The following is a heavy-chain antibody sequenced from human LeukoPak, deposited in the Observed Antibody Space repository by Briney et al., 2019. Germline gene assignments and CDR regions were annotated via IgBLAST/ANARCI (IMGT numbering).Heavy chain of an antibody. CDR1: GGSISGYY. V-gene: IGHV4-4*09. J-gene: IGHJ5*02. D-gene: IGHD1-26*01. Sequence: PSETLSLTCTVSGGSISGYYWSWIRQPPGQGLEWIAYIHSNGYTNYNPSLKSRVTISVDTSKNQFSLKVTSVTAADTVMYYCTKREGPMSGSYDYFDPWGQGTLVTVS. CDR2: IHSNGYT. CDR3: TKREGPMSGSYDYFDP.